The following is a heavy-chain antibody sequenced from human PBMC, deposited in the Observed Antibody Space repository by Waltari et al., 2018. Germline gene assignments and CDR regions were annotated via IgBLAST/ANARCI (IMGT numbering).Heavy chain of an antibody. D-gene: IGHD3-3*01. J-gene: IGHJ4*02. CDR2: IYYSGST. CDR1: GGSISSSSYY. V-gene: IGHV4-39*07. Sequence: QLQLQESGPGLVKPSETLSLPCTVSGGSISSSSYYWGWIRQPPGRGLEWIGIIYYSGSTYYNPALKSRVTISVDTSKKQFSLKLSSVTAADTAVYYCARLGGGGFWSVEYWGQGTLVTVSS. CDR3: ARLGGGGFWSVEY.